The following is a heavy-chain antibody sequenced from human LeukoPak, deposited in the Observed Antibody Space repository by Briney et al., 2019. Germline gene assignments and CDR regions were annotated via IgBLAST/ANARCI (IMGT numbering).Heavy chain of an antibody. D-gene: IGHD3-10*01. V-gene: IGHV4-30-4*01. CDR3: ARDLTRYGSGSYYNV. J-gene: IGHJ4*02. CDR1: GGSISSGDYY. CDR2: IYYSGST. Sequence: SETLSLTCTVSGGSISSGDYYWSWIRQPPGKGLEWIGYIYYSGSTYYNPSLKSRVTISVDTSKNQFSLKLSSVTAADTAVYYCARDLTRYGSGSYYNVWGQGTLVTVSS.